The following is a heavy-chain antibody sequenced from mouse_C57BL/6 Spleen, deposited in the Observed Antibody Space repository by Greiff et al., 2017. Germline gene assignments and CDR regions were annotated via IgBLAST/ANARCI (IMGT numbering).Heavy chain of an antibody. V-gene: IGHV1-22*01. CDR2: INPNNGGT. D-gene: IGHD1-1*01. Sequence: EVKLMESGPELVKPGASVKMSCKASGYTFTDYNMHWVKQSHGKSLEWIGYINPNNGGTSYNQKFKGKATLTVNKSSSTAYMALRSLTSEDSAVYYCARGGYYGSSPFAYWGQGTLVTVSA. CDR3: ARGGYYGSSPFAY. J-gene: IGHJ3*01. CDR1: GYTFTDYN.